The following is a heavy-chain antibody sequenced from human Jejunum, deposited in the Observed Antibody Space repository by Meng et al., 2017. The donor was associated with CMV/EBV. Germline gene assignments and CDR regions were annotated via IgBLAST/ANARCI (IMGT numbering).Heavy chain of an antibody. CDR3: ARDPYYVSYYYYGMDV. V-gene: IGHV1-2*02. D-gene: IGHD3-10*02. J-gene: IGHJ6*02. CDR2: INPNSGDT. CDR1: NFTTYY. Sequence: NFTTYYIHWVRQAPGQGLEWMGWINPNSGDTNYAQKFQGRVTMTRDTSISTAYMEMSGLISDDTAIYYCARDPYYVSYYYYGMDVWGQGTTVTVSS.